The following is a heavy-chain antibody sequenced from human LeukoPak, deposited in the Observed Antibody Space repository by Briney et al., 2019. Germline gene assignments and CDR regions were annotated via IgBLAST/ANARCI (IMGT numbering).Heavy chain of an antibody. CDR2: MNPNSGNT. CDR1: GYTFTSYD. D-gene: IGHD5-12*01. CDR3: ARAIYSGYDVGDY. J-gene: IGHJ4*02. Sequence: ASVKVSCKASGYTFTSYDTNWVRQATGQGLEWMGWMNPNSGNTGYAQKFQGRVTMTRNTSISTAYMELSSLRSEDTAVYYCARAIYSGYDVGDYWGQGTLVTVSS. V-gene: IGHV1-8*01.